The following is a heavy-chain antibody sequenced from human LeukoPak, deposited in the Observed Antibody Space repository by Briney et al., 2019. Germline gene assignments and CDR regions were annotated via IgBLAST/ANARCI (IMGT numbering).Heavy chain of an antibody. CDR2: INPSGGST. Sequence: ASVKVSCKASGYTFSSYYMHWVRQAPGQGLECMGIINPSGGSTSYAQKFQGRVTMTRDTSTSTVYMELSTLRSEDTAVYYCARVPASTEYSSSYWGQGTLVTVSS. CDR3: ARVPASTEYSSSY. D-gene: IGHD6-6*01. J-gene: IGHJ4*02. V-gene: IGHV1-46*01. CDR1: GYTFSSYY.